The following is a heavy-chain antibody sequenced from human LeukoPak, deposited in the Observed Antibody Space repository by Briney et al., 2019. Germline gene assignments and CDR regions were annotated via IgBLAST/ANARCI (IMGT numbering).Heavy chain of an antibody. D-gene: IGHD3-16*01. V-gene: IGHV4-34*01. CDR3: ARATDDEFYLYYGMDV. CDR2: ISQSGST. J-gene: IGHJ6*02. Sequence: SETLSLTCAVYGGSFSGYYWNSIRQPPGRGLEWIGEISQSGSTDYNPSLKSRITMSVDTSKNQFSLQLRSMTAADTAVYFCARATDDEFYLYYGMDVWGQGTTVTVSS. CDR1: GGSFSGYY.